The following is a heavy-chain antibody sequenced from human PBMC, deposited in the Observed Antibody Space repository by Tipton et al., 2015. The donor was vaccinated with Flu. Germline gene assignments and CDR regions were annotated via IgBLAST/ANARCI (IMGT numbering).Heavy chain of an antibody. D-gene: IGHD1-26*01. CDR1: GGSISSYY. CDR3: GRSQGGGWELYQDAFDI. Sequence: LRLSCTVSGGSISSYYWSWIRQPAGKGLEWIGRIYTSGSTNYNPSLKSRVTMSVDTSKNQFSLKLSSVTAADTAVYYCGRSQGGGWELYQDAFDIWGQGTMVTVSS. V-gene: IGHV4-4*07. J-gene: IGHJ3*02. CDR2: IYTSGST.